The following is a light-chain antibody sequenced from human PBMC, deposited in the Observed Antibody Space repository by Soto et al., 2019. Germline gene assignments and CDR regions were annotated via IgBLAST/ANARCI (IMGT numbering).Light chain of an antibody. CDR2: EAS. CDR1: QDISGH. Sequence: DIQVTQSPSSLSASVGDRVTITCRASQDISGHLAWYQQEPGGVPKLPIYEASTLLSGVPSRFSASGSGTDFTLTISSLQPEDVATYYCQKYNGTPRTFGQGTKVELK. J-gene: IGKJ1*01. CDR3: QKYNGTPRT. V-gene: IGKV1-27*01.